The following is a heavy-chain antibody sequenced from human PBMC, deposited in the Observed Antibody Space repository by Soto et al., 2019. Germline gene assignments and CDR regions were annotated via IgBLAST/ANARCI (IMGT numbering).Heavy chain of an antibody. D-gene: IGHD1-1*01. CDR2: IIPIFGTA. J-gene: IGHJ4*02. V-gene: IGHV1-69*06. Sequence: SVKVSCKASGGIFSSYAISWVRQAPGQGLEWMGGIIPIFGTANYAQKFQGRVTIIADKSTSTAYMELSSLRSEDTAVCYCAAPSFFSYKGYFDYWGQGTLVTVSS. CDR3: AAPSFFSYKGYFDY. CDR1: GGIFSSYA.